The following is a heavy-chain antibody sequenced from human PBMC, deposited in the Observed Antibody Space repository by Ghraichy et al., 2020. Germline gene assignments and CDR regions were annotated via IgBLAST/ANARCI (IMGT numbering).Heavy chain of an antibody. Sequence: GGSLRLSCAASGFTLDDYGMHWVRQAPGKGLEWVSGINWNSGSIAYGDSVKGRFKISRDNAKNSLYLEMNSLRPEDTALYYCAKAETAMVNSAFDAWGQGTMVSVSP. CDR1: GFTLDDYG. V-gene: IGHV3-9*01. D-gene: IGHD5-18*01. CDR2: INWNSGSI. CDR3: AKAETAMVNSAFDA. J-gene: IGHJ3*01.